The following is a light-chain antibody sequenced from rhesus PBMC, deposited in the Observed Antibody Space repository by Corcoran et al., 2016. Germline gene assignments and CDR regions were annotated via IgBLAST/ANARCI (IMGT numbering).Light chain of an antibody. Sequence: DIQMTQSPSSLSASVGDTVTITCRASQGISSYLAWYQQKPGKAPKLLIYKASTLQSGVPSRFIGSGSGKDFTLTISSLPPEDFATYYCQQHNSYPWTFGQGTKVEIK. CDR3: QQHNSYPWT. CDR2: KAS. CDR1: QGISSY. V-gene: IGKV1-25*01. J-gene: IGKJ1*01.